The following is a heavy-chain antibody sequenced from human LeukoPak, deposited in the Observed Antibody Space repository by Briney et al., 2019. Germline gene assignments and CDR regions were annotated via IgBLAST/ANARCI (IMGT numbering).Heavy chain of an antibody. J-gene: IGHJ4*02. V-gene: IGHV3-11*04. D-gene: IGHD3-16*01. CDR1: GFTFSDYY. CDR2: ISFSGSTI. Sequence: GGSLRLSCAASGFTFSDYYMNWIRQTPGKGLEWLSYISFSGSTIYYADSVKGRFTISRDNAKNSLYLQMNSLRAEDTAVYYCARDLGSVLDYWGQGTLVTVSS. CDR3: ARDLGSVLDY.